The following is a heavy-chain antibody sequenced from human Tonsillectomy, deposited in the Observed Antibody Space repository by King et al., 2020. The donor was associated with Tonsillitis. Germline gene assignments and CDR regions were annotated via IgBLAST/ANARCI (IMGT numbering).Heavy chain of an antibody. D-gene: IGHD3-9*01. CDR3: ARAGYFDAHAPFDI. CDR1: GGSITNYY. CDR2: IYYSGST. V-gene: IGHV4-59*01. J-gene: IGHJ3*02. Sequence: VQLQESGPGLVKPSETLSLTCTVSGGSITNYYWSWIRQPPGKGLQWIGYIYYSGSTNYNPSLKTRVTISVDMSKNQFSLKLTSVTAADTAVYYCARAGYFDAHAPFDIWGQGTMVTVSS.